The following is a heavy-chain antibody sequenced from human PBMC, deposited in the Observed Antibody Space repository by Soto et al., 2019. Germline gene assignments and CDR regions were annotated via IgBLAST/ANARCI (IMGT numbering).Heavy chain of an antibody. Sequence: GGSLRLSCTASGLTFSSYAVHWVRQAPGKGLEWVSVISGDGGNKYFAESVRGRFLISRDNSKNTVYLQMNSLRHEDTAVYFCARRLTSTVSALGYWGQGTLGTVS. CDR1: GLTFSSYA. CDR2: ISGDGGNK. V-gene: IGHV3-30-3*01. D-gene: IGHD6-19*01. J-gene: IGHJ4*02. CDR3: ARRLTSTVSALGY.